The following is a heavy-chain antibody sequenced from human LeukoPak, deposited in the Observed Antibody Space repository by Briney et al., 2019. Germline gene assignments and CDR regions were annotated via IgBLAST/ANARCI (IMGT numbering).Heavy chain of an antibody. Sequence: ASVKVSCKASGYTFTGYYMHWARQAPGQGLEWMGWINPNSGGTNYAQKFQGRVTMTRDTSISTAYMELSRLRSDDTAVYYCARAGLTGYHTDYWGQGTLVTVSS. CDR2: INPNSGGT. D-gene: IGHD3-9*01. V-gene: IGHV1-2*02. J-gene: IGHJ4*02. CDR3: ARAGLTGYHTDY. CDR1: GYTFTGYY.